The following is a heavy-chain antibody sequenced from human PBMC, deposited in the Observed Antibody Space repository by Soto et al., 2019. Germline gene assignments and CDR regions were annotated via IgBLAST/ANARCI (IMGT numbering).Heavy chain of an antibody. CDR2: ISYDGSNK. CDR3: AKTTLKYCSGGSCYSRMGDFDY. D-gene: IGHD2-15*01. V-gene: IGHV3-30*18. CDR1: GFTFSSYG. Sequence: GGSLRLSCAASGFTFSSYGMHWVRQAPGKGLEWVAFISYDGSNKYYADSVKGRFTISRDNSKNTLFLQMNSLRAEDTAVYYCAKTTLKYCSGGSCYSRMGDFDYWGQGTLVTVSS. J-gene: IGHJ4*02.